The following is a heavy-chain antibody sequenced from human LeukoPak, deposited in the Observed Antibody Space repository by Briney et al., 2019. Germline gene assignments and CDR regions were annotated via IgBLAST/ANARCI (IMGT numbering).Heavy chain of an antibody. CDR2: IYYSGST. CDR3: ARGGNYFDY. V-gene: IGHV4-59*01. D-gene: IGHD2-15*01. CDR1: GGSISSFY. Sequence: PSETLSLTCTVSGGSISSFYWSWIRQPPGKGLEWIAYIYYSGSTNYNPPPKSRVTISLDTSKNQVSLKLSSVTAADTAVYYCARGGNYFDYWGQGSLVTVSS. J-gene: IGHJ4*02.